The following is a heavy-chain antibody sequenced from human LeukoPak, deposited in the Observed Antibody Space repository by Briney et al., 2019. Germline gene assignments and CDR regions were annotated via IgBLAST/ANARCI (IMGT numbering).Heavy chain of an antibody. D-gene: IGHD3-16*01. Sequence: PGGSLRLSCTASGFNFSNYVMHWVRQAPGKGLEWVAFIQYDGSHKSYADSVKGRFTISRDNSKNTLFLQMNSLRPEDTAVYYCAQDVSDYVWRTYFGGLNLDYWGQGTLVTVSS. CDR2: IQYDGSHK. CDR3: AQDVSDYVWRTYFGGLNLDY. J-gene: IGHJ4*02. CDR1: GFNFSNYV. V-gene: IGHV3-30*02.